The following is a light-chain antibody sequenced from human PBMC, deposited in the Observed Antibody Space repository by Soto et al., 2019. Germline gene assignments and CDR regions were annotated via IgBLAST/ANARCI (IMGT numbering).Light chain of an antibody. J-gene: IGLJ2*01. CDR2: LNSDGSH. CDR1: SGHISYT. CDR3: QTWGTGTLV. V-gene: IGLV4-69*01. Sequence: QLVLTQSPSASASLGASVKLTCTLSSGHISYTIAWHQQQPEKGPRYLMKLNSDGSHSKGDGIPDRFSGSSSGAERYLTISSLQSEDEADYYCQTWGTGTLVFGGGTKVTVL.